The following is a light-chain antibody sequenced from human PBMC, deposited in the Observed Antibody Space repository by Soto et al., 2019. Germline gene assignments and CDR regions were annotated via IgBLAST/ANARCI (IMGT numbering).Light chain of an antibody. CDR1: QSISSW. Sequence: DIQMTQSPSTLSASVGDRVTITFLASQSISSWLAWYQQKPGKAPKLLIYAASTLQSGVPSRFSGSGSGTEFTLTISSLQPEDFATYYCQQLNSYPITFGQGTRLEI. CDR2: AAS. CDR3: QQLNSYPIT. V-gene: IGKV1-5*01. J-gene: IGKJ5*01.